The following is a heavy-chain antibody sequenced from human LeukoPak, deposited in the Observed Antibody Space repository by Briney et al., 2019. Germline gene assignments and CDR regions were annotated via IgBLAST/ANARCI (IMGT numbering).Heavy chain of an antibody. CDR2: LNTYSGNT. Sequence: ASVKVSCKASGYSFTNYGISWVRQAPGQGLEWMGWLNTYSGNTNYAQKFQGRVTMTTDTSTSTVFMEMRSLRSDDTAVYFCARDRDTGYDCGYRGQGILVTVSS. D-gene: IGHD5-12*01. J-gene: IGHJ4*02. CDR1: GYSFTNYG. CDR3: ARDRDTGYDCGY. V-gene: IGHV1-18*04.